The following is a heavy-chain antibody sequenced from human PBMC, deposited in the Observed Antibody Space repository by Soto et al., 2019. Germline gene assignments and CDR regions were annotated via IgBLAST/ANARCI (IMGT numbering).Heavy chain of an antibody. V-gene: IGHV1-69*13. CDR2: IIPIFGTA. CDR3: ASRVAAAALYYYYYGMDV. D-gene: IGHD6-13*01. J-gene: IGHJ6*02. Sequence: GASVKVSYKASGGTFSSYAISWVRQAPGQGLEWMGGIIPIFGTANYAQKFQGRVTITADESTSTAYMELSSLRSEDTAVYYCASRVAAAALYYYYYGMDVWGQGTTVTVSS. CDR1: GGTFSSYA.